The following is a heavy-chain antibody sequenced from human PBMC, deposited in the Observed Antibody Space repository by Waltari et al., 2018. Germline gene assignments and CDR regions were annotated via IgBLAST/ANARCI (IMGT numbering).Heavy chain of an antibody. J-gene: IGHJ4*02. Sequence: QLQLQESGPGPVQPSGTLSLTCAFSGDSASNPYCWSWVRQSPGKGLEWIGQVHGSGRTNYNPSFASRVTVSLDTYNNQFSLKVTSATAADTAVYYCARDRGRGLYLDSWGPGTLVTVSP. CDR2: VHGSGRT. CDR3: ARDRGRGLYLDS. D-gene: IGHD2-15*01. CDR1: GDSASNPYC. V-gene: IGHV4-4*02.